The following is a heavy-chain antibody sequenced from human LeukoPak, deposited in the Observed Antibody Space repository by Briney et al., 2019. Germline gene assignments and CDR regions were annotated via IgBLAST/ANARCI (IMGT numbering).Heavy chain of an antibody. CDR3: ARVEYSSSPHFDY. V-gene: IGHV3-30-3*01. J-gene: IGHJ4*02. D-gene: IGHD6-6*01. CDR2: ITYDGTNK. CDR1: GFTFDSYA. Sequence: PGRSLRLSCAASGFTFDSYALHWVRQAPGKGLEWLAIITYDGTNKYYADSVKGRFTISRDNSKNTLFLPMNSLRAEATAVYYCARVEYSSSPHFDYWGQGTLVTVSS.